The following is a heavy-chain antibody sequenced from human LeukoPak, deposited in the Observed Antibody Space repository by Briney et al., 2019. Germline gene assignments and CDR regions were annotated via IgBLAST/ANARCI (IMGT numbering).Heavy chain of an antibody. V-gene: IGHV5-51*01. CDR2: FYPGDSDT. CDR1: GYRFTSYW. J-gene: IGHJ3*02. CDR3: ARRRGRYSGGAFDI. D-gene: IGHD1-26*01. Sequence: TTGESLKISCKGSGYRFTSYWIGWVRQMPGKGLEWIGFFYPGDSDTRYSPSFQGQVTISADKSMSTAYLQWSSLKASDTAMYYCARRRGRYSGGAFDIWGQGTMVTVSS.